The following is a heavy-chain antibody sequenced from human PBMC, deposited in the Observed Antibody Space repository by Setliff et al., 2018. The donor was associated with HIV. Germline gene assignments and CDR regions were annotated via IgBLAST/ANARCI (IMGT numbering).Heavy chain of an antibody. CDR3: ARQPSGFLNPKDSFDF. Sequence: PGKSLKISCKASGYNFANYWIGWVRQRPGKGLEWMGIIYPGDSDTKYSPSFQGQVSISADKSTSTAFLQWISLKASDTATYYCARQPSGFLNPKDSFDFWGQGTRVTVSS. CDR1: GYNFANYW. J-gene: IGHJ3*01. V-gene: IGHV5-51*01. CDR2: IYPGDSDT.